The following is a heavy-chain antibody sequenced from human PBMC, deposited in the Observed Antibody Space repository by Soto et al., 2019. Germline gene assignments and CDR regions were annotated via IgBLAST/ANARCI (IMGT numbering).Heavy chain of an antibody. Sequence: EVQLLESGGGLVQPGGSLRLSCAASGFTFSSYAMSWVRQAPGKGLEWVSAISGSGGSTYYADSVKGRFTISRDNSKNPLYLQMKSLRAEDTGVYYRATGRGVNFYYRMDVWGQGTTVTGSS. CDR2: ISGSGGST. D-gene: IGHD3-10*01. CDR3: ATGRGVNFYYRMDV. J-gene: IGHJ6*02. CDR1: GFTFSSYA. V-gene: IGHV3-23*01.